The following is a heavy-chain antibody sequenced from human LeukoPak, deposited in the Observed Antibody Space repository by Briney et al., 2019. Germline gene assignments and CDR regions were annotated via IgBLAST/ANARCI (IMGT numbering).Heavy chain of an antibody. CDR1: GYTFTGYY. J-gene: IGHJ4*02. CDR2: INPNSGGT. CDR3: ARVVFSVAGTFDY. V-gene: IGHV1-2*02. D-gene: IGHD6-19*01. Sequence: ASVKVSCKASGYTFTGYYMHWVRQAPGQGLEWMGWINPNSGGTNYAQKFQGRVTMTRGTSISTAYMELSRLRSDDTAVYYCARVVFSVAGTFDYWGQGTLVTVSS.